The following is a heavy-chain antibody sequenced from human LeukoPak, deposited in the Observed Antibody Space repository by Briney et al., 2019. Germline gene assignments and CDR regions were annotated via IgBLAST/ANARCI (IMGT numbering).Heavy chain of an antibody. Sequence: SVKVSCKASGGTFSSYAISWVRQAPGQGLEWMGGIIPIFGTADYARKFQGRVTITADESTSTAYMELSSLRSEDTAVYYCARVNTMVRGGTFDYWGQGTLVTVSS. CDR3: ARVNTMVRGGTFDY. CDR2: IIPIFGTA. V-gene: IGHV1-69*01. D-gene: IGHD3-10*01. J-gene: IGHJ4*02. CDR1: GGTFSSYA.